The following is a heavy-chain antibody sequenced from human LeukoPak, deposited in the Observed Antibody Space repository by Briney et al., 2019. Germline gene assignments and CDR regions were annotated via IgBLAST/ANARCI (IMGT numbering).Heavy chain of an antibody. CDR3: ARDHFGYGFDY. Sequence: ASVKVSCKASGYTFTSYDINWVRQAPGQGLEWMGRIIPILGIANYAQKFQGRVTITADKSTSTAYMELSSLRSEDTAVYYCARDHFGYGFDYWGQGTLVTVSS. CDR1: GYTFTSYD. V-gene: IGHV1-69*04. CDR2: IIPILGIA. D-gene: IGHD5-12*01. J-gene: IGHJ4*02.